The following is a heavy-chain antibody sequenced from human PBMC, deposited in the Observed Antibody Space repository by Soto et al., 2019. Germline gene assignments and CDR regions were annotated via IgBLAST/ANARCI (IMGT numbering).Heavy chain of an antibody. CDR2: IKEDGSEK. CDR1: GFTFSRNY. J-gene: IGHJ5*02. V-gene: IGHV3-7*01. Sequence: GGSLRLSCATSGFTFSRNYMSWVRQAPGKGLEWVAHIKEDGSEKYYVDSVKGRFTIPRDNAENSLFLQMNSLRAEDTAVYYCAKVRITGTKIGGCDPWGQGTLVTVSS. D-gene: IGHD1-20*01. CDR3: AKVRITGTKIGGCDP.